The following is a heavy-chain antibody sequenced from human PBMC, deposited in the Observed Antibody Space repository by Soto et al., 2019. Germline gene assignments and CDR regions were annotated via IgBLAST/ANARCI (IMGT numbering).Heavy chain of an antibody. V-gene: IGHV1-46*03. D-gene: IGHD4-17*01. Sequence: QVQLVQSGAEVKKPGASVKISCKTSGYTFSSYYMHWVRQAPGQGLEWMGQINPNGGSTSYAQKFQGRVTMTRDTSTSTVYVELNNLRSEDMAVYYCAREVYGGNDHWGQGTLVTVSS. CDR3: AREVYGGNDH. J-gene: IGHJ5*02. CDR2: INPNGGST. CDR1: GYTFSSYY.